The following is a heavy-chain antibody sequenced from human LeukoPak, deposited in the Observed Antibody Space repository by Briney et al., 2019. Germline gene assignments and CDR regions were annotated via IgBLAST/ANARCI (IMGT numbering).Heavy chain of an antibody. CDR2: MSHSGTT. D-gene: IGHD3/OR15-3a*01. J-gene: IGHJ6*01. CDR1: GGSISNYY. CDR3: ARHLYRYDFISNYGMDV. V-gene: IGHV4-59*08. Sequence: SETLSLTCSVSGGSISNYYWSWIRQAPGKGLEWIGYMSHSGTTNQNPSLKSRVTLSVDTSKNHFSLRLTSVTAADTADYYCARHLYRYDFISNYGMDVWGQGITVTVSS.